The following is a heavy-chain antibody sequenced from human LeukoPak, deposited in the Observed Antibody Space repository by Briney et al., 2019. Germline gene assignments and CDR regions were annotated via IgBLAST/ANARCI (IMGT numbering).Heavy chain of an antibody. CDR1: GGSISISNYY. CDR2: IHYSETT. CDR3: ARGNLLTGYYSPGAVDY. V-gene: IGHV4-39*01. Sequence: PSETLSLTCTVSGGSISISNYYWGWIRQPPGKGLEWIASIHYSETTYYNPSLKSRVTISVDTSKNQFSLKLSSVTAADTAVYYCARGNLLTGYYSPGAVDYWGRGTLVTVSS. D-gene: IGHD3-9*01. J-gene: IGHJ4*02.